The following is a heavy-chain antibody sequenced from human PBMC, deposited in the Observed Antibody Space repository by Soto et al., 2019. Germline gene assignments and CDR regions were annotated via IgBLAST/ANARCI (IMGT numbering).Heavy chain of an antibody. V-gene: IGHV4-34*01. CDR1: GGSFSGYY. CDR2: INHSGST. CDR3: ARSKRDLRYCSSTSCYLGGYYCYGMDV. D-gene: IGHD2-2*01. Sequence: SETLSLTCAVYGGSFSGYYWSWIRQPPGKGLEWIGEINHSGSTNYNPSLKSRVTISVDTSKNQFSLKLSSVTAADTAVYYCARSKRDLRYCSSTSCYLGGYYCYGMDVWGQGTTVTVSS. J-gene: IGHJ6*02.